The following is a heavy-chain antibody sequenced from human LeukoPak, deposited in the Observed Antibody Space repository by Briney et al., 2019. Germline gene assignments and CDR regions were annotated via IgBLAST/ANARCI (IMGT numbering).Heavy chain of an antibody. CDR1: GGSINSGNYY. J-gene: IGHJ3*02. Sequence: SETLSLTCTVSGGSINSGNYYWSWIRQPPGKGLEWIGYIYYSGTTYYNPSLKSRVTISVDTSKNQFSLKLSSVTAADTAVYYCARDSLGPPSDAFDIWGQGTMVTVSS. V-gene: IGHV4-30-4*01. CDR2: IYYSGTT. CDR3: ARDSLGPPSDAFDI.